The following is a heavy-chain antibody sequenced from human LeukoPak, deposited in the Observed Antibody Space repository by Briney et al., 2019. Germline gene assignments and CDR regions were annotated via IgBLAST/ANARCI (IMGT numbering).Heavy chain of an antibody. CDR2: ISGSGSDI. D-gene: IGHD1/OR15-1a*01. CDR3: ATKAREAPE. V-gene: IGHV3-11*01. J-gene: IGHJ4*01. Sequence: GGSLRLSRATSGFTFSDYYMSWIRQAPGKGLEWLSYISGSGSDINYADSVKGRFTVSRDNAKSALNLQMNSLGVEDTAIYYCATKAREAPEWGQGTLVTVSS. CDR1: GFTFSDYY.